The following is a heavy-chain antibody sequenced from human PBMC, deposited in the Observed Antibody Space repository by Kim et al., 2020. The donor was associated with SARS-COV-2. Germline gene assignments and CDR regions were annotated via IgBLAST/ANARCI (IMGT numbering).Heavy chain of an antibody. Sequence: GGSLRLSCSASGFAFSDYTIHWVRQAPGKGLEYVSGISNNGGRINYAVSVQGRFSISRDNSKNTVDLQMRSLRAEDTAVYYCVKDQKAVGGIVGREYHYYGMDVWGQGTTVTVSS. J-gene: IGHJ6*02. D-gene: IGHD6-13*01. CDR1: GFAFSDYT. CDR3: VKDQKAVGGIVGREYHYYGMDV. CDR2: ISNNGGRI. V-gene: IGHV3-64D*09.